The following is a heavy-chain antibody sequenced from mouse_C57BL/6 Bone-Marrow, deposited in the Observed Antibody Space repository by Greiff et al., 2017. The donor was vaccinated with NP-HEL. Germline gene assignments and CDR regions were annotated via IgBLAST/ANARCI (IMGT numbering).Heavy chain of an antibody. CDR1: GFTFSDYG. CDR2: ISSGSSTI. J-gene: IGHJ4*01. CDR3: AREDYDYLYAMDY. D-gene: IGHD2-4*01. V-gene: IGHV5-17*01. Sequence: EVKVVESGGGLVKPGGSLKLSCAASGFTFSDYGMHWVRQAPEKGLEWVAYISSGSSTIYYADTVKGRFTISRDNAKNTLFLQMTSLRSEDTAMYYCAREDYDYLYAMDYWGQGTSVTVSS.